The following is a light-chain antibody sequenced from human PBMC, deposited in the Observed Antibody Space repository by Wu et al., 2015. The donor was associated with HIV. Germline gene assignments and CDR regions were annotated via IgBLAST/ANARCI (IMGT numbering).Light chain of an antibody. CDR3: QQYYSSPRLT. CDR2: AAS. V-gene: IGKV1-8*01. Sequence: AIRITQSPSSLSASTGDRVTITCRASQGISSYLAWYQQKPGKAPKLLIYAASTLQSGVPSRFSGSGSGTDFTLTISCLQSEDFATYYCQQYYSSPRLTFGGGTKVEIK. CDR1: QGISSY. J-gene: IGKJ4*01.